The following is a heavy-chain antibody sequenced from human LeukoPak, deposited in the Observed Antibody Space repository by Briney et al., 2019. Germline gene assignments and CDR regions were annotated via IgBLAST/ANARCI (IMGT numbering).Heavy chain of an antibody. J-gene: IGHJ4*02. CDR1: GGSISSYY. CDR2: IYDRGST. CDR3: ARGSTFDN. V-gene: IGHV4-59*01. Sequence: SEALSLICTVSGGSISSYYWSWIRQPPGKGLEWIGNIYDRGSTKYNPSLKSRVTISVDTSKNQFSLRLSSVTAADTAVYYCARGSTFDNWGQGTLVTVSS. D-gene: IGHD2-2*01.